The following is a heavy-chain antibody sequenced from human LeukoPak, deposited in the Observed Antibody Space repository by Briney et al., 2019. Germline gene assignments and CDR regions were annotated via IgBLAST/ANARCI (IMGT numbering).Heavy chain of an antibody. CDR3: ARDGSGSYYAFDI. CDR2: IKQDGSEK. CDR1: GFTFSSYW. V-gene: IGHV3-7*01. Sequence: GGSLRLSCAASGFTFSSYWMSWVRQAPGKGLEWVANIKQDGSEKYYVDSVKGRFTISRDNAKNSLYLQMNSLRAEDTAVYYCARDGSGSYYAFDIGGKGTMVTVSS. J-gene: IGHJ3*02. D-gene: IGHD1-26*01.